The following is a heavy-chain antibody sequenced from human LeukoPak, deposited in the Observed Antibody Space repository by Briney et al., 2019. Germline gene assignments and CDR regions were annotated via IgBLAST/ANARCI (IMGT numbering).Heavy chain of an antibody. CDR3: ASAWGKYYYDSSGYIA. J-gene: IGHJ5*02. CDR1: GGTFSSYA. CDR2: IIPIFGTA. V-gene: IGHV1-69*13. D-gene: IGHD3-22*01. Sequence: SVKVSCKASGGTFSSYAISWVGQAPGHGLEWMGGIIPIFGTANYAQKFQGRVTITADESTSTAYMELSSLRSEDTAVYYCASAWGKYYYDSSGYIAWGQGTLVTVSS.